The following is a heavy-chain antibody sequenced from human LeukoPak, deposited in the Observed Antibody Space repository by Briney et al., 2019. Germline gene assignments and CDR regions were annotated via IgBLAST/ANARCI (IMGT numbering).Heavy chain of an antibody. D-gene: IGHD6-13*01. J-gene: IGHJ5*02. CDR2: INGNSARI. V-gene: IGHV3-9*01. CDR3: AKAGGYSSSWFNWFDP. Sequence: GGSLRLSCAASGFNFGDYAMHWVRQAPGKGLEWVSGINGNSARIGYADSVKGRFTISRDNAKNSLYLQMNSLRAEDTALYYCAKAGGYSSSWFNWFDPWGQGTLVTVSS. CDR1: GFNFGDYA.